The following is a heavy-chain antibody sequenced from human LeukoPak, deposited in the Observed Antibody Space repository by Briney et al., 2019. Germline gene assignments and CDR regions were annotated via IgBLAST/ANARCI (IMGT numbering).Heavy chain of an antibody. CDR2: INHSGST. CDR1: GGSSSGYY. Sequence: PSETLSLTCAVYGGSSSGYYWSWIRQPPGKGLEWIGEINHSGSTNYNPSLKSRVTISVDTSKNQFSLKLSSVTAADTAVYYCARGPVQLEHFDYWGQGTLVTVSS. V-gene: IGHV4-34*01. CDR3: ARGPVQLEHFDY. D-gene: IGHD1-1*01. J-gene: IGHJ4*02.